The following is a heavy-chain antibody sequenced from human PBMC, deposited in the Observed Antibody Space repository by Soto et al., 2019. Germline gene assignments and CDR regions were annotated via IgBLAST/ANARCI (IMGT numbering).Heavy chain of an antibody. CDR2: IYHSGST. J-gene: IGHJ5*02. Sequence: ASETLSLTCAFSCGSIISGGYSWSWIRQPPGKGLEWIGYIYHSGSTYYNPSLKSRVTISVDRSKNQFSLKLSSVTAADTAVYYCARVVLGYSSNWFDPWGQGTLVTVSS. CDR3: ARVVLGYSSNWFDP. CDR1: CGSIISGGYS. D-gene: IGHD5-18*01. V-gene: IGHV4-30-2*01.